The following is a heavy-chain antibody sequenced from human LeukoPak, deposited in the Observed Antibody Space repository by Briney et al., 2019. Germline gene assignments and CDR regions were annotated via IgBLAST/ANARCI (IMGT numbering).Heavy chain of an antibody. CDR1: GYTFTSYD. CDR3: ARFDEDGSGTYFDY. Sequence: ASVKVSCKASGYTFTSYDINWVRQATGQGLEWMGWMNPNSGNTGYAQKFQGRVTMTRNTSISTAYMELSSLRSEDTAVYYCARFDEDGSGTYFDYWGQGTLVTVSS. J-gene: IGHJ4*02. D-gene: IGHD3-10*01. CDR2: MNPNSGNT. V-gene: IGHV1-8*01.